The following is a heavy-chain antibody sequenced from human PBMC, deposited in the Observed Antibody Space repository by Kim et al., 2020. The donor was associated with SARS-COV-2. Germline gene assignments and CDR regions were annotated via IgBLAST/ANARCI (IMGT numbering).Heavy chain of an antibody. J-gene: IGHJ4*02. CDR3: SRSKIVARPALDS. CDR2: ITTFGLST. Sequence: GGSLRLSCAASGFTFSGFSMHWVRQAPGRGLEYVSGITTFGLSTFYANSVKDRFTISRDNSNSRLYLQMGSLRPEDTAVYFCSRSKIVARPALDSWGQGT. CDR1: GFTFSGFS. V-gene: IGHV3-64*01. D-gene: IGHD6-6*01.